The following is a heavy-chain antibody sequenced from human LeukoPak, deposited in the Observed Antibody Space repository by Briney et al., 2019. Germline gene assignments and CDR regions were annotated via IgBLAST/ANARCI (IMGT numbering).Heavy chain of an antibody. Sequence: SETLSLTCTVSGGSISSYYWSWLRQPPGKGLEWIGYIYYSGSTNYNPSLKSRVTISVDTSKNQFSLKLSSVTAADTAVYYCARGAYSSSWYPSYFDYWGQGTLVTVSS. CDR2: IYYSGST. CDR3: ARGAYSSSWYPSYFDY. V-gene: IGHV4-59*01. CDR1: GGSISSYY. D-gene: IGHD6-13*01. J-gene: IGHJ4*02.